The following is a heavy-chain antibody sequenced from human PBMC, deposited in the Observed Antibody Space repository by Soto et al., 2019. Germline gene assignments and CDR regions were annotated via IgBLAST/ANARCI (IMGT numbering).Heavy chain of an antibody. CDR2: ISYDGSNK. V-gene: IGHV3-30*18. Sequence: GGSLRLSCAASGFTFSSYGMHWVRQAPGKGLEWVAVISYDGSNKYYADSVKGRFTISRDNSKNTLYLQMNSLRAEDTAVYYCAKVGCSSTSCYPPTYYYYGMDVWGQGTTVTVSS. J-gene: IGHJ6*02. CDR3: AKVGCSSTSCYPPTYYYYGMDV. D-gene: IGHD2-2*01. CDR1: GFTFSSYG.